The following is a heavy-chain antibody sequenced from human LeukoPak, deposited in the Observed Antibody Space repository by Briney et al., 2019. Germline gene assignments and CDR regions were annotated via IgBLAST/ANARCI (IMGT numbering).Heavy chain of an antibody. Sequence: ASVKVSCKASGYTFTGYYMHWVRQAPGQGLEWMGGILPIFARTFYAQRFQGRVTMTADESTNTAYMELSSLRSEDTALYYCARAFDISGYPLGYWGQGTLVTVSS. CDR2: ILPIFART. J-gene: IGHJ4*02. CDR3: ARAFDISGYPLGY. CDR1: GYTFTGYY. V-gene: IGHV1-69*13. D-gene: IGHD3-22*01.